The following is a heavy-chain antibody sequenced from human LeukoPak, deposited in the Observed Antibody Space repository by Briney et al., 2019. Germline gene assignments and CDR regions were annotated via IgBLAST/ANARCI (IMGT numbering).Heavy chain of an antibody. CDR1: GGSFSGYY. CDR2: INHSGST. CDR3: ARGMNGWVL. J-gene: IGHJ4*02. V-gene: IGHV4-34*01. D-gene: IGHD1-1*01. Sequence: SETLSLTCAVYGGSFSGYYWSWIRQPPGKGLEWIGEINHSGSTNYNPSLKSRVTISVDTSKNLFSLKLSSVTAADTAVYYCARGMNGWVLWGQGTLVTVSS.